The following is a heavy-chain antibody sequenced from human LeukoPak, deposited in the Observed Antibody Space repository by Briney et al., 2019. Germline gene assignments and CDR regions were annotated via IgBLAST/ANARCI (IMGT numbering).Heavy chain of an antibody. V-gene: IGHV1-69*05. Sequence: GASVKVSCKASGGTFSSYAISWVRQAPGQGLEWMGGIIPIFGTANYAQKFQGRVTITTDESTSTAYMELSSLRSEDTALYYCAKGDEPFTWLQFLDYWGQGTLVTVSS. CDR1: GGTFSSYA. J-gene: IGHJ4*02. D-gene: IGHD5-24*01. CDR2: IIPIFGTA. CDR3: AKGDEPFTWLQFLDY.